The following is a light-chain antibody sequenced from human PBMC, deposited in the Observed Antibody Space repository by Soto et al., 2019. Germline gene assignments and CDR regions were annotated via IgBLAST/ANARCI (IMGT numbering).Light chain of an antibody. J-gene: IGLJ1*01. Sequence: QSVLTQPASVSGSPGQSITISCTGTSSDVGTYNSVSWYQQYPDKAPKLMIHDVSNRPSGVSNRFSGSKSGNTASLTISGLQAEDEADYYCSSYTSSSSYVFGSGTKLTVL. V-gene: IGLV2-14*01. CDR3: SSYTSSSSYV. CDR2: DVS. CDR1: SSDVGTYNS.